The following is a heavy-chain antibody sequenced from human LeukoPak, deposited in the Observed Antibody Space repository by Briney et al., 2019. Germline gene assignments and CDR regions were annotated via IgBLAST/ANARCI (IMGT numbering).Heavy chain of an antibody. J-gene: IGHJ5*02. Sequence: GASVRVSCKASGYTFTSYDINWVRQATGQGLEWMGWMNPNSGNTGYAQKFQGRVTMTRNTSISTAYMELSSLRSEDTAVYYCARGTNGWNWFDPWGQGTLVTVSS. CDR3: ARGTNGWNWFDP. V-gene: IGHV1-8*01. D-gene: IGHD2-8*01. CDR2: MNPNSGNT. CDR1: GYTFTSYD.